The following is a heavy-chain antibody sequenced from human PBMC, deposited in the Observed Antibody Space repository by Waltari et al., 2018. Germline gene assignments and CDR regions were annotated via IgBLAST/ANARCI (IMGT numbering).Heavy chain of an antibody. V-gene: IGHV3-23*03. CDR2: IYSGGST. Sequence: EVQLLESGGGLVQPGGSLRLSCAASGFRCSSYAMSWVRQAPGKGLEWVSVIYSGGSTYYADSVKGRFTISRDNSKNTLYLQMNSLRAEDTAVYYCAKELVAHFDYWGQGTLVTVSS. J-gene: IGHJ4*02. CDR1: GFRCSSYA. CDR3: AKELVAHFDY. D-gene: IGHD5-12*01.